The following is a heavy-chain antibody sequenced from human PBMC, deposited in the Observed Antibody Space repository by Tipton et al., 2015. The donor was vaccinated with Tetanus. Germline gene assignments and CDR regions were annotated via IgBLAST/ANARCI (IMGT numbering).Heavy chain of an antibody. CDR3: ARGLGEAGSASWFDP. Sequence: TLSLTCAVYGGSFSGYYWSWIRQPPGKGLEWIGEINHSGSTNYNPSLKSRVTISVDTSKNHFSLKLSSVTAADTAVYYCARGLGEAGSASWFDPWGQGTLVTVSS. J-gene: IGHJ5*02. CDR1: GGSFSGYY. V-gene: IGHV4-34*01. CDR2: INHSGST. D-gene: IGHD6-19*01.